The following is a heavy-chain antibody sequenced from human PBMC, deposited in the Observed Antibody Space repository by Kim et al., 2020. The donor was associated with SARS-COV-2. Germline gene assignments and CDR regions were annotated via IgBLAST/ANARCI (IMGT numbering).Heavy chain of an antibody. D-gene: IGHD6-13*01. Sequence: GGSLRLSCAASGFTFSSYAMHWVRQAPGKGLEWVAVISYDGSNKYYADSVKGRFTISRDNSKNTLYLQMNSLRAEDTAVYYCARDFGSSWLYYYYGMDVWGQGTPVTVSS. V-gene: IGHV3-30-3*01. J-gene: IGHJ6*02. CDR2: ISYDGSNK. CDR1: GFTFSSYA. CDR3: ARDFGSSWLYYYYGMDV.